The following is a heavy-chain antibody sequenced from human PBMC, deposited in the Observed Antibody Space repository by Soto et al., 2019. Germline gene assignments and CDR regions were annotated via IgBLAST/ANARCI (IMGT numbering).Heavy chain of an antibody. CDR2: ISWNSGSI. D-gene: IGHD6-13*01. V-gene: IGHV3-9*01. J-gene: IGHJ4*02. CDR3: AKACSSSNAIDY. Sequence: LRLSCAASGFTFSSYAMHWVRQAPGKGLEWVSGISWNSGSIGYADSVKGRFTISRDNAKNSLYLQMNSLRAEDTALYYCAKACSSSNAIDYWGQGTLVTVSS. CDR1: GFTFSSYA.